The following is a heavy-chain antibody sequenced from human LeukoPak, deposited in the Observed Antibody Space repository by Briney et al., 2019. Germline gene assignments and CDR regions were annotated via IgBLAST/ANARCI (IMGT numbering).Heavy chain of an antibody. Sequence: SETLSLTCTVSGGSISSGSYYWSWIRQPAGKGLEWIGRIYTSGSTNYNPSLKSRVTISVDTSKNQFSLKLSSVTAADTAVYYCARDSGYCSGGSCYPDYWGQGTLVTVSS. D-gene: IGHD2-15*01. CDR2: IYTSGST. CDR3: ARDSGYCSGGSCYPDY. J-gene: IGHJ4*02. V-gene: IGHV4-61*02. CDR1: GGSISSGSYY.